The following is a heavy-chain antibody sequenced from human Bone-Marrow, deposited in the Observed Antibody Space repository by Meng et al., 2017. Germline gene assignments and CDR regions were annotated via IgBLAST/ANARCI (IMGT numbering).Heavy chain of an antibody. V-gene: IGHV3-30*01. CDR2: ISYDGSNK. Sequence: GESLKISCAASGFTFSSYAMHWVRQAPGKGLEWVAVISYDGSNKYYADSVKGRFTISRDNSKNTLYLQMNSLRSEDTAVYYCARGITMVRGVILSYFDYWGQGTLVTVSS. D-gene: IGHD3-10*01. CDR3: ARGITMVRGVILSYFDY. CDR1: GFTFSSYA. J-gene: IGHJ4*02.